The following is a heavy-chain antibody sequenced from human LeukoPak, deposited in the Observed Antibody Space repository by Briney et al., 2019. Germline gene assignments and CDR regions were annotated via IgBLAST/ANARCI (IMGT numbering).Heavy chain of an antibody. CDR2: IQYDGSNK. V-gene: IGHV3-30*02. J-gene: IGHJ4*02. D-gene: IGHD3-16*01. CDR3: AKERGGYSDY. CDR1: GFTFSNYG. Sequence: PGGSLRLSCAASGFTFSNYGMHWVRQAPGKGLEWVAFIQYDGSNKYYADSVKGRFTISRDNSKNTLYVQMNSLRAEDTAVYYCAKERGGYSDYWGQGTLVTVSS.